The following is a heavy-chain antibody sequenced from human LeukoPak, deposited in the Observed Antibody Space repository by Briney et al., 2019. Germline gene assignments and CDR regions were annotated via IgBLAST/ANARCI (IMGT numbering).Heavy chain of an antibody. D-gene: IGHD6-13*01. Sequence: QPGRSLRLSCAASGFTFNSYAMHWVRQAPGKGLEWVAVISSDGSNNYYADSVKGRFTISRDNSKNTLYLQVNSLRAEDTAVYYCARDLSSSWDGYYFDYWGQGTLVTVSS. CDR3: ARDLSSSWDGYYFDY. CDR1: GFTFNSYA. J-gene: IGHJ4*02. V-gene: IGHV3-30-3*01. CDR2: ISSDGSNN.